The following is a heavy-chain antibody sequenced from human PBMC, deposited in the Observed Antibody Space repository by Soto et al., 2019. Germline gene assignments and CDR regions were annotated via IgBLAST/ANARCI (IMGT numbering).Heavy chain of an antibody. CDR1: GFTFSSYA. V-gene: IGHV3-23*01. D-gene: IGHD5-18*01. Sequence: EVQLLESGGGLVQPGGSLRLSCAASGFTFSSYAMSWVRQAPGKGLEWVSAISGSGGSTYYADSVKGRFTISRDNSKNPLYLQMNSLRAEDTAVYYCAKDRGWGELWDLTLDYWGQGTLVTVSS. CDR3: AKDRGWGELWDLTLDY. J-gene: IGHJ4*02. CDR2: ISGSGGST.